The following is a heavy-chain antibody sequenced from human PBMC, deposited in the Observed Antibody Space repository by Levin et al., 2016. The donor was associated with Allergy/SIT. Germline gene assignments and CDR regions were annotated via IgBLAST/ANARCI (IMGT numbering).Heavy chain of an antibody. J-gene: IGHJ4*02. CDR3: ARDADSSGYSLGYY. V-gene: IGHV1-18*01. D-gene: IGHD3-22*01. Sequence: WVRQAPGQGLEWMGWISAYNGNTNYAQKLQGRVTMTTDTSTSTAYMELRSLRSDDTAVYYCARDADSSGYSLGYYWGQGTLVTVSS. CDR2: ISAYNGNT.